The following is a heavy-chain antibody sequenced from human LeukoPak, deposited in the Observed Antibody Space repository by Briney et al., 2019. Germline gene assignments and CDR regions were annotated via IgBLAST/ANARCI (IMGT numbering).Heavy chain of an antibody. J-gene: IGHJ3*01. CDR2: INPNSGGT. CDR3: ARSVMTTVTPAGRYDA. D-gene: IGHD4-17*01. CDR1: GYTFTGYY. Sequence: ASVKVSCTASGYTFTGYYMHWVRQAPGQGLEWMGWINPNSGGTNYAQKFQGRVTMTRDTSISTAYMELSRLRSDDTAVYYCARSVMTTVTPAGRYDAWGQGTMVTVSS. V-gene: IGHV1-2*02.